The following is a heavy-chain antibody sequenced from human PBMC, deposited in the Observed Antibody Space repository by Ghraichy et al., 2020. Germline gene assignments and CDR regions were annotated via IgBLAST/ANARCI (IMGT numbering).Heavy chain of an antibody. V-gene: IGHV3-23*01. CDR3: AKDQYGVTDY. Sequence: GALRLSCAASGFTFKSYGMSWVRQAPGKGLEWVSGITGSGASTYNADSLEGRFYISRDNSKNTLYLQMNSLSVEDTAVYYCAKDQYGVTDYWGQGTLVTVSS. D-gene: IGHD4-17*01. CDR2: ITGSGAST. CDR1: GFTFKSYG. J-gene: IGHJ4*02.